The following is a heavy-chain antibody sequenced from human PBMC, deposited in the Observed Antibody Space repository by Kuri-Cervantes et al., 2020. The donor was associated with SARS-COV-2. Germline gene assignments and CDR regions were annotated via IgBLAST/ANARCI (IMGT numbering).Heavy chain of an antibody. V-gene: IGHV1-18*04. CDR3: ARDMGDRLLWFGELLY. Sequence: GGSLRLSCKASGYTFTGYYMHWVRQAPGQGLEWMGWISAYNGNTNYAQKLQGRVTMTTDTSTSTAYMELRSLRSDDTAVYYCARDMGDRLLWFGELLYWGQGTLVTVSS. J-gene: IGHJ4*02. CDR2: ISAYNGNT. CDR1: GYTFTGYY. D-gene: IGHD3-10*01.